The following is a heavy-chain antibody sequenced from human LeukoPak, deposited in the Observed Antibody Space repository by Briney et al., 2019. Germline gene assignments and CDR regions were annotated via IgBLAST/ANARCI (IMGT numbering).Heavy chain of an antibody. Sequence: SVTVSCKASGGTFSSYAISWVRQAPGQGLEWMGGIIPIFGTANYAQKFQGRVTITADESTSTAYMELSSLRSEDTAVYYCARDLGATRTFDYWGQGTLVTVSS. CDR1: GGTFSSYA. J-gene: IGHJ4*02. V-gene: IGHV1-69*01. CDR3: ARDLGATRTFDY. CDR2: IIPIFGTA. D-gene: IGHD1-26*01.